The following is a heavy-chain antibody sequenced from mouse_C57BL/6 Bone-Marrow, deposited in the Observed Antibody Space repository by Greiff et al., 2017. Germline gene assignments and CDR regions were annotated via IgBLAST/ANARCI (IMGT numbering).Heavy chain of an antibody. J-gene: IGHJ2*01. CDR2: IDPENGDT. CDR3: TTKGVTDLYYFDY. V-gene: IGHV14-4*01. D-gene: IGHD2-2*01. Sequence: EVQLQQSGAELVRPGASVKLSCTASGFNIKDDYMHWVKQRPEQGLEWIGWIDPENGDTEYASKFQGKATITADPSSNTAYLQLSSLTSEDTAVYYCTTKGVTDLYYFDYWGQGTTLTVSS. CDR1: GFNIKDDY.